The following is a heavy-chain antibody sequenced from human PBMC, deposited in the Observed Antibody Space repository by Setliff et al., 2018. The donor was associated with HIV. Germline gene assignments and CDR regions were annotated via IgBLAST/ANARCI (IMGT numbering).Heavy chain of an antibody. CDR2: ISSSGETI. J-gene: IGHJ4*02. D-gene: IGHD6-13*01. CDR3: ATQTGFYNSHWYDY. V-gene: IGHV3-48*03. CDR1: GFRINNYD. Sequence: GGSLRLSCAASGFRINNYDMNWVRQAPGKGLEWISHISSSGETIYYADSVKGRFTIFRDNAKNSVFLQMNSLRAEDTGVYYCATQTGFYNSHWYDYWGQGTMVTVSS.